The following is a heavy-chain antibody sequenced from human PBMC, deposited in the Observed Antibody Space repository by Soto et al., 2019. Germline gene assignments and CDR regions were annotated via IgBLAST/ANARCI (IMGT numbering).Heavy chain of an antibody. J-gene: IGHJ6*02. CDR1: GYTFPNYG. CDR2: ISAYNGNT. D-gene: IGHD2-15*01. CDR3: ARDWGNCTGGSCYSDYYYYYGMDV. Sequence: QVQLVQSGAEVKKPGASVKVSCKASGYTFPNYGISWVRQAPGQGLEWMGWISAYNGNTNYAQKLQGRVTMTTDTSTDTAYMELRSLRSDDTAVYYCARDWGNCTGGSCYSDYYYYYGMDVWGQGTTVTVSS. V-gene: IGHV1-18*01.